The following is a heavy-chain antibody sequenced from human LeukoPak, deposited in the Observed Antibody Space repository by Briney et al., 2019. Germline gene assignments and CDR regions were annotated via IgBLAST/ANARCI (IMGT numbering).Heavy chain of an antibody. CDR3: ARSRAFNSGAFDP. V-gene: IGHV4-61*01. J-gene: IGHJ5*02. CDR1: GASVSSASY. CDR2: IYNGVNT. Sequence: SETLSLTCTVSGASVSSASYCTWIRQPPGKGVEWIAHIYNGVNTNYNPSLKSRVTISVDTSKNQFSLRLNSVTAAATAVYYCARSRAFNSGAFDPWGQGSLVTVSS. D-gene: IGHD1-26*01.